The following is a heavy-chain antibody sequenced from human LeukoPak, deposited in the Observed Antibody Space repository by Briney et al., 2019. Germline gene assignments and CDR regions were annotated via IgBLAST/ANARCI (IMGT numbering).Heavy chain of an antibody. J-gene: IGHJ5*02. CDR1: GGSLTSGTLY. V-gene: IGHV4-39*07. D-gene: IGHD5/OR15-5a*01. CDR2: IHDSRST. Sequence: SETLSLTCTLSGGSLTSGTLYWGWPRQPPGKGLEWIGTIHDSRSTSYNPSLQSRATISVDTSNNQFSLKLSSVTAADSAVYYCARGGILSTGEYFDAWGQGTLVTV. CDR3: ARGGILSTGEYFDA.